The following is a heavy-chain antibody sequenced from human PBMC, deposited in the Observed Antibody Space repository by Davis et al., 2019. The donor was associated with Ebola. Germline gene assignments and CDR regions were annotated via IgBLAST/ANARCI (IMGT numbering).Heavy chain of an antibody. CDR2: VLPILGAT. CDR1: GDTFGEYG. V-gene: IGHV1-69*04. D-gene: IGHD5-18*01. J-gene: IGHJ4*02. Sequence: AASVKVSCKTSGDTFGEYGYNWVRQAPGQRLEWMGRVLPILGATNYAQNFQGRATITADKSTYTVYMELSSLRSEDTAVYYCARGILAEGLDSWGQGTLLTVSS. CDR3: ARGILAEGLDS.